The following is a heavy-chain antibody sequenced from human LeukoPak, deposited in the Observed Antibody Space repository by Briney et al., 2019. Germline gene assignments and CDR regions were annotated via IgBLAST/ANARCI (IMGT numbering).Heavy chain of an antibody. J-gene: IGHJ4*02. Sequence: SETLSLTCAVYGGSFSGYYWSWIRQPPGKGLEWSGEINHSGSTNYNPSLKSRVTISVDTSKNQFSLKLSSVTAADTAVYYCARDPQTTVVTSYFDYWGQGTLVTVSS. CDR3: ARDPQTTVVTSYFDY. CDR2: INHSGST. D-gene: IGHD4-23*01. V-gene: IGHV4-34*01. CDR1: GGSFSGYY.